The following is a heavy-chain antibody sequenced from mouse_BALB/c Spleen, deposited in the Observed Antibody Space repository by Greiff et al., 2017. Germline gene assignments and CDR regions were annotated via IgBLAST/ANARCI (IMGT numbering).Heavy chain of an antibody. V-gene: IGHV3-2*02. D-gene: IGHD2-3*01. Sequence: EVQLQESGPGLVKPSQSLSLTCTVTGNSITSDYAWNWIRQFPGNKLEWMGYISYSGSTSYNPSLKSRISITRDTSKNQFFLQLNSVTTEDTATYYCARRAINDGYYCFDYWGQGTTLTVSS. CDR3: ARRAINDGYYCFDY. J-gene: IGHJ2*01. CDR1: GNSITSDYA. CDR2: ISYSGST.